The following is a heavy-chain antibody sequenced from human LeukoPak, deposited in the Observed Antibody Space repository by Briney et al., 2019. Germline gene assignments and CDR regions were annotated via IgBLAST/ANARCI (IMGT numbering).Heavy chain of an antibody. D-gene: IGHD6-6*01. Sequence: SGTLSLTCAVSGGSISSSTWWTWVRQPPGKGLAWIGYIYYSGSTYYNPSLKSRVTMSVDRSNNQFSLKLSSVTAADTAVYYCARGKGRAARLVYWGQGTLVTVSS. J-gene: IGHJ4*02. CDR3: ARGKGRAARLVY. CDR1: GGSISSSTW. V-gene: IGHV4-4*02. CDR2: IYYSGST.